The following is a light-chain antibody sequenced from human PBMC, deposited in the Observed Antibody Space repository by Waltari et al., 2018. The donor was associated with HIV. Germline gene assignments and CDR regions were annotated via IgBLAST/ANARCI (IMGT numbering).Light chain of an antibody. CDR2: AAS. J-gene: IGKJ2*01. V-gene: IGKV1D-16*01. Sequence: DIQMTQSPPSLSASVGDTVTITCRASQGVSSWLAWYQQKPGKAPKPLIYAASSLQTGVPSRFSGSGAGTHFTLTISSLQPEDFATYYFQHYDTYPYTFGQGTRLEIK. CDR1: QGVSSW. CDR3: QHYDTYPYT.